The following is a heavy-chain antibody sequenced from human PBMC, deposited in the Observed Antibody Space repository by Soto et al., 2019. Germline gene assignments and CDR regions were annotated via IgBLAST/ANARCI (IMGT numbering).Heavy chain of an antibody. CDR3: ARDPNREYSSSSGFYWFDP. CDR1: GYTFTSYA. V-gene: IGHV1-3*01. J-gene: IGHJ5*02. D-gene: IGHD6-6*01. CDR2: INASNGNT. Sequence: GASVKVSCKASGYTFTSYAMHWVRRAPGQRLEWMGGINASNGNTKYAQKFQGRVTITTDTSTSTAYMELSSLRSEDTAVYYCARDPNREYSSSSGFYWFDPWGQGTLVTVSS.